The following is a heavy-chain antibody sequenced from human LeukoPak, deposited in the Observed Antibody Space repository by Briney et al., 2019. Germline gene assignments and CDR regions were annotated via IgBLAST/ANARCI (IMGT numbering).Heavy chain of an antibody. V-gene: IGHV4-59*01. CDR1: GGSISSYY. Sequence: SETLSLTCTVSGGSISSYYWSWIRQPPGRGLEWIGYIYYSGSTNYNPSLKSRVTISVVTSKNQFSLKLSSVTAADTAVYYCASLDYGDYIRFDYWGQGTLVTVSS. D-gene: IGHD4-17*01. CDR2: IYYSGST. J-gene: IGHJ4*02. CDR3: ASLDYGDYIRFDY.